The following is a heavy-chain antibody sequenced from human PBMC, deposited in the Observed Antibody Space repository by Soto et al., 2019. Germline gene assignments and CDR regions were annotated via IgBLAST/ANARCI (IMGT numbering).Heavy chain of an antibody. Sequence: GGSLRLSCAASGFTFSSYGMHWVRQAPGKGLEWVAVISYDGSNKYYADSVKGRFTISRDNSKNTLYLQMNSLRAEDTAVYYCAKVIYYYYYGMDVWGQGTTVTVSS. CDR3: AKVIYYYYYGMDV. CDR2: ISYDGSNK. V-gene: IGHV3-30*18. J-gene: IGHJ6*02. CDR1: GFTFSSYG.